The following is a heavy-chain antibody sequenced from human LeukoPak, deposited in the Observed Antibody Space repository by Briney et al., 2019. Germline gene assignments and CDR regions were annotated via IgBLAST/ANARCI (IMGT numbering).Heavy chain of an antibody. CDR3: AGHGSSSA. CDR2: ISGSGGGT. CDR1: GFMFSSYA. J-gene: IGHJ4*02. V-gene: IGHV3-23*01. D-gene: IGHD6-6*01. Sequence: GGSLRLSCAASGFMFSSYAMSWVRQAPGKGLEWVSAISGSGGGTDYADSAKGRFTVFRDNSKNTLYLQMNSLRGEDTAVYYCAGHGSSSAWGQGTLVTVSS.